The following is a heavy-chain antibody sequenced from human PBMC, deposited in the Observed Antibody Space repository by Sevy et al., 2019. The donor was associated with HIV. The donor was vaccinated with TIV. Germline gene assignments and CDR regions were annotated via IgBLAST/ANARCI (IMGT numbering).Heavy chain of an antibody. CDR1: GFTFSSYE. D-gene: IGHD3-3*01. CDR2: ISSSGSTI. V-gene: IGHV3-48*03. CDR3: ARKYDFWSGYPYYYYGMDV. J-gene: IGHJ6*02. Sequence: GGSLRLSCAASGFTFSSYEMNWVRQAPGKGLEWVSYISSSGSTIYYADSVKGRFTISRDNAKNSLYLQMNSLRAEDTAVYYCARKYDFWSGYPYYYYGMDVWGQGTTVTVSS.